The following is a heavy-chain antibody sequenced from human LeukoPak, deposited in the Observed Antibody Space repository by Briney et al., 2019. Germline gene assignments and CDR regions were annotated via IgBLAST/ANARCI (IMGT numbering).Heavy chain of an antibody. CDR2: IKQDGSEK. J-gene: IGHJ4*02. D-gene: IGHD1-1*01. Sequence: PGGSLRLSCAASGFTFSSYWMSWVRQAPGKGLEWVANIKQDGSEKNYVDSVNGRFTISRDNAKNSLYLQMNSLRAEDTAVYYCVSTATFDYWGQGTLVTVSS. CDR3: VSTATFDY. CDR1: GFTFSSYW. V-gene: IGHV3-7*02.